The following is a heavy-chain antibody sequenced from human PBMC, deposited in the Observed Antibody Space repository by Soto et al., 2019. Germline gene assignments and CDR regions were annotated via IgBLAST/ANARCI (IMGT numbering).Heavy chain of an antibody. V-gene: IGHV1-18*04. D-gene: IGHD5-18*01. J-gene: IGHJ4*02. CDR2: ISTYNGNT. CDR1: GYTFTSYG. Sequence: HVQLVQSGAEVKKPGASVKVSCKASGYTFTSYGISWVRQAPGQGLEWMGWISTYNGNTNYAQKLQGRVTMTTDTATSTAYMEVRRLRSDGTAVYYCARDPPRRYSYGRGLDYWCQGTLFTGSS. CDR3: ARDPPRRYSYGRGLDY.